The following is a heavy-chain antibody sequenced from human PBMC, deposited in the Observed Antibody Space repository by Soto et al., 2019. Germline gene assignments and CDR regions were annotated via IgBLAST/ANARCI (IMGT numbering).Heavy chain of an antibody. V-gene: IGHV3-33*01. D-gene: IGHD6-19*01. J-gene: IGHJ3*02. CDR3: ARGGSSGWFDAFDI. CDR2: IWYDGSNK. Sequence: GGSLRLSFAASGFTLSIYGMHWVCQAPGKGLEWVAVIWYDGSNKYYADSVKGRFTISRDNSKNTLYLQMNSLRAEDTAVYYCARGGSSGWFDAFDIWGQGTMVTVSS. CDR1: GFTLSIYG.